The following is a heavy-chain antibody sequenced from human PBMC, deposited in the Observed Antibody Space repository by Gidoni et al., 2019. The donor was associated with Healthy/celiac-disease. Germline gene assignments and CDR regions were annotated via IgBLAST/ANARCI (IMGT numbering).Heavy chain of an antibody. D-gene: IGHD1-26*01. J-gene: IGHJ5*02. V-gene: IGHV4-31*03. Sequence: QVQLQESGPGLVKPSQTLSLTCIVSGCSIPSVGSYWSWIRQPPGKGLELIGYMYYRGSTYYNPSLKSRVTISVDTSKNQFSLKLSSVTAADTAVYYCARWVLNWFDPWGQGTLVTVSS. CDR1: GCSIPSVGSY. CDR3: ARWVLNWFDP. CDR2: MYYRGST.